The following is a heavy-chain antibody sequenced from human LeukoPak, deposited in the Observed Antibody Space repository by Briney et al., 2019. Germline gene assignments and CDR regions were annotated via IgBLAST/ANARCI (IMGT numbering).Heavy chain of an antibody. V-gene: IGHV3-7*01. J-gene: IGHJ4*02. CDR2: INRHGNEV. CDR1: GSMFSDYW. D-gene: IGHD1-1*01. Sequence: GGSLRLSCAASGSMFSDYWMTWVRQVPGTGLEWVANINRHGNEVHYVDSVKGRFTISRDNAKNSLYLQLDSLRVEDTAVYYCARVGTWELQRVFDYWGQGTLVTVSS. CDR3: ARVGTWELQRVFDY.